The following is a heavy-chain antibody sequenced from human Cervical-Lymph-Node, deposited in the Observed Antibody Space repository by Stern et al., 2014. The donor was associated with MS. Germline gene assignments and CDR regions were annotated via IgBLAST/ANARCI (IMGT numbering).Heavy chain of an antibody. J-gene: IGHJ3*02. D-gene: IGHD3-22*01. CDR2: ISYDGSNK. CDR3: AKDGDYYDPRGGAFDI. Sequence: VHLVESGGGVVQPGRSLRLSCAASGFTFSSYGMHWVRQAPGKGLECVAVISYDGSNKYYADSVKGRFTISRDNSKNTLYLQMNSLRAEDTAVYYCAKDGDYYDPRGGAFDIWGQGTMVTVSS. CDR1: GFTFSSYG. V-gene: IGHV3-30*18.